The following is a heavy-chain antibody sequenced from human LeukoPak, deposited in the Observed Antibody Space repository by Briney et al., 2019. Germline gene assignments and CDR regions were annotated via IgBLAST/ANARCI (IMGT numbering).Heavy chain of an antibody. D-gene: IGHD6-6*01. CDR1: GGSISGYY. Sequence: PSETLSLTCTVSGGSISGYYWSWIRQPPGKGLEWIGYIYYSGSTNYNPSLKSRVTISVDTSKNQFSLKLSSVTAADTAVYYCARDARSSSHSDYWGQGALVTASS. CDR2: IYYSGST. V-gene: IGHV4-59*01. CDR3: ARDARSSSHSDY. J-gene: IGHJ4*02.